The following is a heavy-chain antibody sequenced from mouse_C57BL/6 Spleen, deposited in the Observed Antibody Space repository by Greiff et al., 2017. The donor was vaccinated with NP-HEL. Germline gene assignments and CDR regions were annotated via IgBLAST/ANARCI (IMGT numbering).Heavy chain of an antibody. CDR1: GYTFTSYW. V-gene: IGHV1-52*01. CDR3: ASGDYSNYGGFAY. CDR2: IDPSDSET. Sequence: VQLQQSGAELVRPGSSVKLSCKASGYTFTSYWMHWVKQRPIQGLEWIGNIDPSDSETHYNQKFKDKATLTVDKSSSTAYKQLSSLTSEDSAVYYCASGDYSNYGGFAYWGQGTLVTVSA. J-gene: IGHJ3*01. D-gene: IGHD2-5*01.